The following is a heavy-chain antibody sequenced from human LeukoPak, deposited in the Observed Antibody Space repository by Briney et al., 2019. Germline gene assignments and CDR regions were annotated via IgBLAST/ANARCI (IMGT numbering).Heavy chain of an antibody. V-gene: IGHV3-23*01. CDR2: ISGSGGST. CDR3: AKWEVESSGWYYFDY. CDR1: GFTSSSYA. Sequence: GGSLRLSCAASGFTSSSYAMSWVRQAPGKGLEWVSAISGSGGSTYYADSVKGRFTISRDNSKNTLYLQMNSLRAEDTAVYYCAKWEVESSGWYYFDYWGQGTLVTVSS. J-gene: IGHJ4*02. D-gene: IGHD6-19*01.